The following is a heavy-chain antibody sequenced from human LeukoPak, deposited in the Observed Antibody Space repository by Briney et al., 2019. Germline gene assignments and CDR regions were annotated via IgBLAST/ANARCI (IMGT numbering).Heavy chain of an antibody. CDR3: ARVAPTSGWRIDY. V-gene: IGHV7-4-1*02. CDR1: GYTFTSYD. J-gene: IGHJ4*02. D-gene: IGHD6-19*01. CDR2: INTNTGNP. Sequence: ASVKVSCKASGYTFTSYDMNWVRQAPGQGLEWMGWINTNTGNPTYAQGFTGRVVFSLDTSVSTAYLQISSLKAEDTAVYYCARVAPTSGWRIDYWGQGTLVTVSS.